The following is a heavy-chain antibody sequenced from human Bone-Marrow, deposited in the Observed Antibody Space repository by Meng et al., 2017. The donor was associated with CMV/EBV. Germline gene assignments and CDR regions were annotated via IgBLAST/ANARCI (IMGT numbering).Heavy chain of an antibody. Sequence: ASLKVSCKASGYTFTNNYVQWVRQAPGQGLEWMGIVNPTGIRTTYSQKFQGRVTMTSDTSTSTVYMGLSSLRSDDTAVYYCARDVTFGTGDCFDYWGQGTLVTVSS. CDR3: ARDVTFGTGDCFDY. J-gene: IGHJ4*02. CDR2: VNPTGIRT. V-gene: IGHV1-46*01. D-gene: IGHD3-10*01. CDR1: GYTFTNNY.